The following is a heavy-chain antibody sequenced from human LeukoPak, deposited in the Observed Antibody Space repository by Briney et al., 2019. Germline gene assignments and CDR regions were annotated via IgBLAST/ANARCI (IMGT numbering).Heavy chain of an antibody. D-gene: IGHD2-2*01. CDR3: ARNDIVLVPAATTRYYHYMDV. CDR1: GGTFSSYT. V-gene: IGHV1-69*02. CDR2: VIPILGIA. J-gene: IGHJ6*03. Sequence: GASVKVSCKASGGTFSSYTISWVRQAPGQGHEWMGRVIPILGIANYAQKFQGRVTMTRDTSTSTVYMELSSLRSEDTAVYYCARNDIVLVPAATTRYYHYMDVWGKGTTVTVSS.